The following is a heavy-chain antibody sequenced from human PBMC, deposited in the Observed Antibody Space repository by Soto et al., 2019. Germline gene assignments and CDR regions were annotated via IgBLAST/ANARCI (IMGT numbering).Heavy chain of an antibody. V-gene: IGHV3-23*01. Sequence: SLRLSCAASGFTFSSYAMIWVRQAPGKGLEWVSAISGSGGSTYYADSVKGRFTISRDNSKNTLYLQMNSLRAEDTAVYYCAKPHTPYYPTFDYWGQGTLVTVSS. CDR3: AKPHTPYYPTFDY. J-gene: IGHJ4*02. D-gene: IGHD3-10*01. CDR2: ISGSGGST. CDR1: GFTFSSYA.